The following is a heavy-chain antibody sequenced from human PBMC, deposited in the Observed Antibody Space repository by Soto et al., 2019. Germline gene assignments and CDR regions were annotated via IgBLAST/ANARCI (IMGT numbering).Heavy chain of an antibody. J-gene: IGHJ6*02. D-gene: IGHD1-1*01. V-gene: IGHV3-33*01. CDR3: AREVPTIEYYGMDV. CDR2: IWYDGSNK. Sequence: GGSLRLLCAASGFTFSSYGMHCVRQAPGKGLEWVAVIWYDGSNKYYADSVKGRFTISRDNSKNTLYLQMNSLRAEDTAVYYCAREVPTIEYYGMDVWGQGTTVTVSS. CDR1: GFTFSSYG.